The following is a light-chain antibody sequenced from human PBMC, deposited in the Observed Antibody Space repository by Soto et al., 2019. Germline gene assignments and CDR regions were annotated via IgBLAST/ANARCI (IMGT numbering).Light chain of an antibody. Sequence: EIVLTQSPGTLSLSPGERATLSCRASQSVSSSYLAWYQQKPGQAPRLLIYGASSRATGIPDRFSGSGSGTDFTLNISSLQSEDFAIYYCQQYNNWPLTFGGGTKVEI. V-gene: IGKV3-20*01. J-gene: IGKJ4*01. CDR2: GAS. CDR3: QQYNNWPLT. CDR1: QSVSSSY.